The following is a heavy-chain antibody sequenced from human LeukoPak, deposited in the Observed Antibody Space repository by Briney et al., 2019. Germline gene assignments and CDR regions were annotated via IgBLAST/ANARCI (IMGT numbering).Heavy chain of an antibody. CDR1: GYTFTSYA. CDR2: IIPIFGTA. V-gene: IGHV1-69*06. D-gene: IGHD3-22*01. CDR3: ARENNYYDSSGYYYSFDY. J-gene: IGHJ4*02. Sequence: SVKVSCKASGYTFTSYAISWVRQAPGQGLEWMGGIIPIFGTANYAQKFQGRVTITADKSTSTAYMELSSLRSEDTAVYYCARENNYYDSSGYYYSFDYWGQGTLVTVSS.